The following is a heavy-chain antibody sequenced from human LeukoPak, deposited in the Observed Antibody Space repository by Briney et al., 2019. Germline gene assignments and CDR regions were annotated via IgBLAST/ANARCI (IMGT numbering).Heavy chain of an antibody. CDR1: GGSISSYY. CDR2: IYTSGST. D-gene: IGHD6-19*01. V-gene: IGHV4-4*09. CDR3: ARPGSGWHYFDY. Sequence: SETLSLTCTVSGGSISSYYWSWIRQPPGKGLEWIGYIYTSGSTNYNPSLKSRVPITVDTSKNQFSLKLSSMTAADTAVYYCARPGSGWHYFDYWGQGTLVTVSS. J-gene: IGHJ4*02.